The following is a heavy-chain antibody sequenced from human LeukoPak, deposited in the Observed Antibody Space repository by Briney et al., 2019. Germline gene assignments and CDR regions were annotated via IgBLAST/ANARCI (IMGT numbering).Heavy chain of an antibody. CDR1: GFTYSSYG. CDR3: AKGLWAAVAGLDY. Sequence: PGGSLRLXCAASGFTYSSYGMHWVRLAPGKGLEWVAFIRYDGSNKYYADSVKGRFTISRDNSKNTLYLQMNSLRAEDTAVYYCAKGLWAAVAGLDYWGQGTLVTVSS. V-gene: IGHV3-30*02. J-gene: IGHJ4*02. CDR2: IRYDGSNK. D-gene: IGHD6-19*01.